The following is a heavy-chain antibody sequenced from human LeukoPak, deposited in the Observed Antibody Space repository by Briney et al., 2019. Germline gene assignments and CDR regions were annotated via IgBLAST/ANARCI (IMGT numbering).Heavy chain of an antibody. V-gene: IGHV4-4*07. Sequence: SETLSLTCTVSGAPISNYYWSWIRQPAGKALEWIGRVYTSGSTTYNPSFRSRVTMLVDKSKNELSLKLTSVTAADTAVYYCAGRDYWGQGTLVTVSS. J-gene: IGHJ4*02. CDR2: VYTSGST. CDR1: GAPISNYY. CDR3: AGRDY.